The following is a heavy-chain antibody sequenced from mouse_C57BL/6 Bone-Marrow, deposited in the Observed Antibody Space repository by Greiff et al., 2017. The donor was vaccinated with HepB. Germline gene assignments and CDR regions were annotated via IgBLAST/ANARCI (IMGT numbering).Heavy chain of an antibody. CDR1: GFSLTSYG. J-gene: IGHJ1*03. CDR2: IWGVGST. V-gene: IGHV2-6*01. Sequence: QVQLKQSGPGLVAPSQSLSITCTVSGFSLTSYGVDWVRQSPGKGLEWLGVIWGVGSTNYNSALKSRLSISKDNSKSQVFLKMNSLQTDDTAMYYCASRYYSNYGWYFDVWGTGTTVTVSS. D-gene: IGHD2-5*01. CDR3: ASRYYSNYGWYFDV.